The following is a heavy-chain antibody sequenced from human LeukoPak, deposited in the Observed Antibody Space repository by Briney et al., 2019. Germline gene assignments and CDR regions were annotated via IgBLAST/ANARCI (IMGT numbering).Heavy chain of an antibody. CDR2: IIPIFGTA. J-gene: IGHJ4*02. V-gene: IGHV1-69*13. CDR3: ASLGGGSTVTTYLNY. Sequence: GASVKVSCKASRGTFSSYAINWVRQAPGQGLEWMGGIIPIFGTANYAQKFQGRVTITADESTSTANMELSSLRSEDTAVYYCASLGGGSTVTTYLNYWGQGTLVTVSS. CDR1: RGTFSSYA. D-gene: IGHD4-17*01.